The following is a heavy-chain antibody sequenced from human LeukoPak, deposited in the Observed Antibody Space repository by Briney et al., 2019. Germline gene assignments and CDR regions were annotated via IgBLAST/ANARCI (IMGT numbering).Heavy chain of an antibody. V-gene: IGHV3-7*01. CDR2: INQDGSDE. D-gene: IGHD6-13*01. CDR3: ARETIAAAGKAFDP. CDR1: GFTFSSYW. Sequence: GGSLRLSCAASGFTFSSYWMSWVRQAPGKGLEWVANINQDGSDEKYVDSVKGRFTISRDNAKNSLFLQMNSLRAEDTAVYYCARETIAAAGKAFDPWGQGTLVTVSS. J-gene: IGHJ5*02.